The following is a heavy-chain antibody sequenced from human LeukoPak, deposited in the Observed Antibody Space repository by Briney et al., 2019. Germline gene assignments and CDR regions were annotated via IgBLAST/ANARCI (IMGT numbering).Heavy chain of an antibody. J-gene: IGHJ5*02. CDR3: ARDHGPAYCGGDCYSGWFDP. CDR1: GYTFTGYY. V-gene: IGHV1-2*02. D-gene: IGHD2-21*02. CDR2: INPNSGGT. Sequence: ASVKVSCKASGYTFTGYYMHWVRQAPGQGLEWMGWINPNSGGTNYAQKFQGRVTMTRDTSISTAYMKLNRLRSDDTAVYYCARDHGPAYCGGDCYSGWFDPWGQGTLVTVSS.